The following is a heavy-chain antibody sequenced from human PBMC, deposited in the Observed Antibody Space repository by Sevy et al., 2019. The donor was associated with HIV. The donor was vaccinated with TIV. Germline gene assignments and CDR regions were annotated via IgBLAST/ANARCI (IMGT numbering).Heavy chain of an antibody. CDR1: GDSISSSPYY. Sequence: ETLSLTCTVSGDSISSSPYYWGWIRQSHGKGLEWIGSIYYSGSTYYNPSLKSRVPISVDTSKNQFSLKLNSVTAADTAVYYCARQVGQLRFFDWSPGYFDYWGQGILVTVSS. CDR2: IYYSGST. D-gene: IGHD3-9*01. V-gene: IGHV4-39*01. CDR3: ARQVGQLRFFDWSPGYFDY. J-gene: IGHJ4*02.